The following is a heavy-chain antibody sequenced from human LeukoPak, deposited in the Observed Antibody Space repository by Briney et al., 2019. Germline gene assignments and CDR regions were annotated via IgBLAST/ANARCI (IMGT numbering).Heavy chain of an antibody. CDR2: IYYSGST. Sequence: SETLSLTCTVSSGSISSSTYYWGWIRQPPGKGLEWIGSIYYSGSTSYNPSLKSRVTISLDTSNHQFSLKLSSVTAADTAVYYCARQAYYAAGSYHAFDIWGQGTMVTASS. V-gene: IGHV4-39*01. J-gene: IGHJ3*02. CDR3: ARQAYYAAGSYHAFDI. CDR1: SGSISSSTYY. D-gene: IGHD3-10*01.